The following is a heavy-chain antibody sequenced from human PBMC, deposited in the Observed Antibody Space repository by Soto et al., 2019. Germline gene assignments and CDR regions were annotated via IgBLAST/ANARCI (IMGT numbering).Heavy chain of an antibody. D-gene: IGHD2-2*01. Sequence: SETLSLTCTVSGGSISSSSYYWGWIRQPPGKGLEWIGSIYYSGSTYYNPSLKSRVTISVDTSKNQFSLKLSSVTAADTAVYYCARLRIVVVPAAPDYYMDVWGKGTTVTVSS. CDR3: ARLRIVVVPAAPDYYMDV. CDR1: GGSISSSSYY. CDR2: IYYSGST. V-gene: IGHV4-39*01. J-gene: IGHJ6*03.